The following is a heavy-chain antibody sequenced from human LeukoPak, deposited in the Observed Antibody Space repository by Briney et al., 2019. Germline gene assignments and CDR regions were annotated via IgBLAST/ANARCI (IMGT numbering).Heavy chain of an antibody. CDR2: IYPGDSDT. CDR1: GYTFTNYW. CDR3: ARRGRYCSSTSCYHLDY. V-gene: IGHV5-51*01. Sequence: GESLTISFQGSGYTFTNYWIGWVRQMPGKGLEWMGIIYPGDSDTRYSPSFQGQVTISADKSISTAYLQWSSLKASDTAMYYCARRGRYCSSTSCYHLDYWGQGTLVTVSS. J-gene: IGHJ4*02. D-gene: IGHD2-2*01.